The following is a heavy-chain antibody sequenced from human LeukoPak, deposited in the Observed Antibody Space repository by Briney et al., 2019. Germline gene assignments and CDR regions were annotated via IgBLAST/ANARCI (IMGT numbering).Heavy chain of an antibody. CDR2: IYYSGST. CDR3: ARAEGEYGDCNYYYYYGMDV. D-gene: IGHD4-17*01. CDR1: GGSISSYY. J-gene: IGHJ6*02. Sequence: PSETLSLTCTVSGGSISSYYWSWIRQPPGKGLEWIGYIYYSGSTNYNPSLKSRVTISVDTSKNQFSLKLSSVTAADTAVYYCARAEGEYGDCNYYYYYGMDVWGQGTTVTVSS. V-gene: IGHV4-59*01.